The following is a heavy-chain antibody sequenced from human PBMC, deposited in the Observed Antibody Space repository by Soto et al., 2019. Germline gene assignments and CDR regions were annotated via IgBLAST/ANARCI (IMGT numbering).Heavy chain of an antibody. J-gene: IGHJ3*02. Sequence: VGSLRLSCAASGFTFSIYAMSWVRQAPGKGLEWVSAISDSGGSTYYADSVKGRFTISRDNSKNTVYLQMNSLRAEDTAVYYCAKDLSGNYAIDAFDIWGQGTMVT. CDR3: AKDLSGNYAIDAFDI. D-gene: IGHD1-26*01. CDR1: GFTFSIYA. V-gene: IGHV3-23*01. CDR2: ISDSGGST.